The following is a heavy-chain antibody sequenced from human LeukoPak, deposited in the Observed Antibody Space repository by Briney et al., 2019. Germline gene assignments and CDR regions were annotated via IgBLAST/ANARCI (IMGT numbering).Heavy chain of an antibody. CDR3: ASPIAVAGNDAFDI. D-gene: IGHD6-19*01. J-gene: IGHJ3*02. Sequence: GGSLRPSCAASGFTVSSNYMSWVRQAPGKGLEWVSVTYSGGSTYYADSVKGRFTISRDNSKNTLYLQMNSLRAEDTAVYYCASPIAVAGNDAFDIWGQGTMVTVSS. CDR1: GFTVSSNY. CDR2: TYSGGST. V-gene: IGHV3-53*01.